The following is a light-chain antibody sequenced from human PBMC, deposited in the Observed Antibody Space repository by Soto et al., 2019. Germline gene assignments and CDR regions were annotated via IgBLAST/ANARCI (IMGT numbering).Light chain of an antibody. Sequence: IQLTQFPSSLSASVGDTVTITCRASQGISSYLAWYQQKPGKAPELLIYAASTLQSGVPSRFSGSGSGTDVTLTISSLQPQDLATYYCQQRNSYLPCTFGQGTKLEIK. J-gene: IGKJ2*02. CDR1: QGISSY. V-gene: IGKV1-9*01. CDR2: AAS. CDR3: QQRNSYLPCT.